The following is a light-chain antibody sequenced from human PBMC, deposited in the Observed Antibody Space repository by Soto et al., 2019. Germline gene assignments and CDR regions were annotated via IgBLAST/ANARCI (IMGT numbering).Light chain of an antibody. Sequence: DTQMTQSPSSLSASVGDRVTITCRASQTVRRYLNWYQQKPGKAPTLLIYAASTLESAVPPRFSGAGFETEFTLTINSLQTDDFATYYYQQTISTPITFGQGTRLE. J-gene: IGKJ5*01. CDR2: AAS. CDR3: QQTISTPIT. V-gene: IGKV1-39*01. CDR1: QTVRRY.